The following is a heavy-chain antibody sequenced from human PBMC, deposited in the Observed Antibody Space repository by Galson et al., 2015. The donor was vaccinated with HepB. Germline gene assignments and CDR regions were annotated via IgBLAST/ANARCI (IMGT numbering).Heavy chain of an antibody. J-gene: IGHJ2*01. CDR1: GFTFDDYG. Sequence: SLRLSCAASGFTFDDYGMSWVRQAPGKGLEWVSGINWNGGSTGYADSVKGRFTISRDNAKNSLYLQMNSLRAEDTALYYCARDLDYYDSSGNSAAAAYFDLWGRGTLVTVSS. D-gene: IGHD3-22*01. CDR3: ARDLDYYDSSGNSAAAAYFDL. V-gene: IGHV3-20*04. CDR2: INWNGGST.